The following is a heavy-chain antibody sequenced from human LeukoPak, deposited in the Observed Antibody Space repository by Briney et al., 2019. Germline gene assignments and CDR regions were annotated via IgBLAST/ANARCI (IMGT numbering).Heavy chain of an antibody. CDR2: ISGSSSAI. V-gene: IGHV3-48*01. J-gene: IGHJ4*02. D-gene: IGHD5-12*01. CDR1: GFTFSSYG. CDR3: ATYSGYDRIFDY. Sequence: GGSLRLSCAASGFTFSSYGMNWVRQAPGKGLEWVSYISGSSSAINYADSVKGRFTISRDNAKNSLYPQMNGLRAEDTAVYYCATYSGYDRIFDYWGQGTLVTVSS.